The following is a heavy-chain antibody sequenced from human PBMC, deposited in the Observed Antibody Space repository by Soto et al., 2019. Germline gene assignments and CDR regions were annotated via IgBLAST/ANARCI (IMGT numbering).Heavy chain of an antibody. Sequence: GASVKVSCKASGYTFTSYGISWVRQAPGQGLEWMGWISAYNGNTNYAQKLQGRVTMTTDTSTSTAYMELRSLRSDDTAVYYCARYSINFRIAVAKTDFDYWGQGTLVTVSS. CDR1: GYTFTSYG. J-gene: IGHJ4*02. D-gene: IGHD6-19*01. V-gene: IGHV1-18*04. CDR3: ARYSINFRIAVAKTDFDY. CDR2: ISAYNGNT.